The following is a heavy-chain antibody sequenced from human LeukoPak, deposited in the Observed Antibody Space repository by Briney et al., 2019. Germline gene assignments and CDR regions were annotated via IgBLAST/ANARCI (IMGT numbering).Heavy chain of an antibody. D-gene: IGHD2/OR15-2a*01. CDR2: ISSSGSTK. CDR1: GITFSSYS. J-gene: IGHJ4*02. V-gene: IGHV3-48*01. CDR3: ARGGLSIMGY. Sequence: GGSLRPPFGASGITFSSYSMNWVRQAPGKGLEWVSYISSSGSTKYYADSVKGRFTISRDNARNSLYLQMNSLRAEDTAVYFCARGGLSIMGYWGQGTLVTVSS.